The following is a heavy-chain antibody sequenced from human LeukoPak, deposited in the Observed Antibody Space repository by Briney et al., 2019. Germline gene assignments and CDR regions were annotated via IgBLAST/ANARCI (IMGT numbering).Heavy chain of an antibody. J-gene: IGHJ4*02. V-gene: IGHV1-69*01. CDR3: ARASDSSGYYAPQHYFDY. D-gene: IGHD3-22*01. Sequence: SVKVSCKASGGTFSSYAISWVRQAPGQGLEWIGGIIPIFGTANYAQKFQGRVTITADESTSTAYMELSSLRSEDTAVYYCARASDSSGYYAPQHYFDYWGQGTPVTVSS. CDR1: GGTFSSYA. CDR2: IIPIFGTA.